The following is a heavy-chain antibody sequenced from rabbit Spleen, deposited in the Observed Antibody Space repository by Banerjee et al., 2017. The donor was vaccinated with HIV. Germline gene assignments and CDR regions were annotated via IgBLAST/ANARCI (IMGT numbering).Heavy chain of an antibody. Sequence: QSLEESGGDLVKPGASLTLTCKASGLDFSSYNYMCWVRQTPGKGLEWIACIYPWSGVGTAYANWAKGRFTISKTSSTTVTLQMTSLTAADTATYFCARDTSSSFSSYGMDLWGQGTLVTVS. CDR2: IYPWSGVGT. D-gene: IGHD1-1*01. V-gene: IGHV1S40*01. CDR1: GLDFSSYNY. J-gene: IGHJ6*01. CDR3: ARDTSSSFSSYGMDL.